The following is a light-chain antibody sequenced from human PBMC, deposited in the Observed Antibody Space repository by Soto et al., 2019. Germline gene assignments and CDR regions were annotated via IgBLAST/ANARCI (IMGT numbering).Light chain of an antibody. CDR3: QQRSRWPLLWT. J-gene: IGKJ4*01. Sequence: EIVLTPTQSPVTLSLSPGQRATLSCRASQSVGSSLAWYQQKPGQAPRLLIYDASNRATGIPARFSGSGSGTDFTLTISSLEPEDFAVYSCQQRSRWPLLWTFGGGTRVEIK. V-gene: IGKV3-11*01. CDR2: DAS. CDR1: QSVGSS.